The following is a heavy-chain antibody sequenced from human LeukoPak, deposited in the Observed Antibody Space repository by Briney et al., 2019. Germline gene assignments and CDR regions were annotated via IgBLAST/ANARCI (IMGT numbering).Heavy chain of an antibody. J-gene: IGHJ6*03. V-gene: IGHV1-69*05. CDR3: ARGFLPQDIVVVPAAHYYYYYYMDV. Sequence: SVKVSCKASGYTFTSYGISWVRQAPGQGLEWMGGIIPIFGTANYAQKFQGRVTITTDESTSTAYMELSSLRSEDTAVYYCARGFLPQDIVVVPAAHYYYYYYMDVWGKGTTVTVSS. CDR1: GYTFTSYG. D-gene: IGHD2-2*01. CDR2: IIPIFGTA.